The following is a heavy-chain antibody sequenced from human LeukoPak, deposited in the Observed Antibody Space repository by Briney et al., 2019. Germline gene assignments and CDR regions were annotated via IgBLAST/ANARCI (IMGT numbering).Heavy chain of an antibody. V-gene: IGHV4-34*01. D-gene: IGHD2-2*01. J-gene: IGHJ4*02. CDR3: ARGYIVVVPAANLDY. CDR1: GGSFSGYY. Sequence: SETLSLTCAVYGGSFSGYYWRWIRQPPGKGLEWIGEINHSGSTNYNPSLKSRVTISVDTSKNQFSLKLSSVTAADTAVYYCARGYIVVVPAANLDYWGQGTLVTVSS. CDR2: INHSGST.